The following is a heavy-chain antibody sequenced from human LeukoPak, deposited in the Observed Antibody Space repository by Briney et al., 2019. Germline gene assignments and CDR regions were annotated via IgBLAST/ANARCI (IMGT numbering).Heavy chain of an antibody. V-gene: IGHV6-1*01. CDR3: ARHYYGSGINWFDP. J-gene: IGHJ5*02. CDR2: TYYRSKWYS. Sequence: SQTLSLTCAISGDSVSSNSAAWNWIRQSPSRGLEWLGRTYYRSKWYSDYGVSVRSRITINPDTSKNQFSLQLNSVTAADTAVYYCARHYYGSGINWFDPWGQGTLVTVSS. CDR1: GDSVSSNSAA. D-gene: IGHD3-10*01.